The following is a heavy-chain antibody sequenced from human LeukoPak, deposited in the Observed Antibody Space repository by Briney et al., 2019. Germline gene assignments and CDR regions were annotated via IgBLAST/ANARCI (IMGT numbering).Heavy chain of an antibody. D-gene: IGHD3-22*01. J-gene: IGHJ3*02. V-gene: IGHV4-59*08. Sequence: SETLSLTCTVSGGSISSYYWSWLRQPPGKGLEWLGYIYYSGSTNYNPSLKSRVTISVDTSKNQFSLKLSSVTAADTAVYYCARGGDSSSYYGVVLSAFDIWGQGTMVTVSS. CDR1: GGSISSYY. CDR3: ARGGDSSSYYGVVLSAFDI. CDR2: IYYSGST.